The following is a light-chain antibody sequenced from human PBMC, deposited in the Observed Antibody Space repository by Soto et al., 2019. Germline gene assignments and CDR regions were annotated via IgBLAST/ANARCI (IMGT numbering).Light chain of an antibody. Sequence: EIVLTQSPGTLSLSPGERATLSCRASQSVSNNYLAWYQQSPGQAPRLLIYGASNRATGIPDRFSGSGSGTDFTLTISRLEPEDFAVYFCQQYGIAPYTFGQGTKVDI. CDR1: QSVSNNY. V-gene: IGKV3-20*01. CDR3: QQYGIAPYT. J-gene: IGKJ2*01. CDR2: GAS.